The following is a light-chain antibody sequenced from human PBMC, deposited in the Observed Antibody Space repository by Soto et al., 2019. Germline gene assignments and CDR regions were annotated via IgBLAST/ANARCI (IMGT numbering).Light chain of an antibody. J-gene: IGLJ3*02. CDR2: GNS. V-gene: IGLV1-40*01. Sequence: QSVLTQPPSVSGAPGQRVTISCTGSSSNVGAGYYVHWYQQLPGTAPKLLIYGNSNRPSGVPDRFSGSKSGTSASLAITGLQAEDEADYYCQSYDSSRSCWVFGGGTKVTVL. CDR3: QSYDSSRSCWV. CDR1: SSNVGAGYY.